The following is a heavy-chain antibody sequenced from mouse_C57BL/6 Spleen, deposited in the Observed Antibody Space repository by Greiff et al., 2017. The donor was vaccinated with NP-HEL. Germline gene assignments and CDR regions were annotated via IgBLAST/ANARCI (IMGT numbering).Heavy chain of an antibody. CDR1: GYTFTSYW. D-gene: IGHD4-1*02. CDR2: IHPNSGST. J-gene: IGHJ3*01. Sequence: QVQLQQSGAELVKPGASVKLSCKASGYTFTSYWMHWVKQRPGQGLEWIGMIHPNSGSTNYNEKFKSKATLTVDKSSSTAYMQLSSLTSEDSAVYYCARTQLGPWFAYWGQGTLVTVSA. V-gene: IGHV1-64*01. CDR3: ARTQLGPWFAY.